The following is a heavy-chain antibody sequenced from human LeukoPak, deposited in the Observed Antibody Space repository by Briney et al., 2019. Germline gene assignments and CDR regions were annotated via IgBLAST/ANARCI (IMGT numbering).Heavy chain of an antibody. CDR3: AKGYYDYVWGSYYFDY. V-gene: IGHV3-23*01. Sequence: GSLRLSCAASGFTFSSYAMSWVRQAPGKGLEWVSAISGSGGSTYYADSVKGRFTISRDNSRDTLYLQMNSLRAEDTAVYYCAKGYYDYVWGSYYFDYWGQGTLVTVSS. CDR2: ISGSGGST. D-gene: IGHD3-16*01. J-gene: IGHJ4*02. CDR1: GFTFSSYA.